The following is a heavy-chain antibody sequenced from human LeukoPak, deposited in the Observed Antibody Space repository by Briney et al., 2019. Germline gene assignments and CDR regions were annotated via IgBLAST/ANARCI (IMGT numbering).Heavy chain of an antibody. CDR2: ISAYNGDT. D-gene: IGHD5-24*01. Sequence: ASVKVSCKTSAYTFASYGLTWVRQAPGQGLESMGWISAYNGDTSYAQSLQGRVTMTTDTSTTTAFMDLRSLRSDDTAVYYCASYPPVVRDGYNHYWGQGTLVTVSS. V-gene: IGHV1-18*01. CDR3: ASYPPVVRDGYNHY. CDR1: AYTFASYG. J-gene: IGHJ4*02.